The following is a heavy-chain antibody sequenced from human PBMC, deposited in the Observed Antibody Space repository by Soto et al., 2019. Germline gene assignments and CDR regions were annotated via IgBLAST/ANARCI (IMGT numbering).Heavy chain of an antibody. J-gene: IGHJ4*02. V-gene: IGHV3-30*18. CDR2: ISYDGSNK. CDR1: GITFSSYG. Sequence: QVQLVESGGGVVQPGRYLRISCAASGITFSSYGMHWVRQAPGKGLEWVAVISYDGSNKYYADSVKGRFTISRDNSKNTLYLQMNSLRAEDTAVYYCAKDAPLDYWGQGTLVTVSS. CDR3: AKDAPLDY.